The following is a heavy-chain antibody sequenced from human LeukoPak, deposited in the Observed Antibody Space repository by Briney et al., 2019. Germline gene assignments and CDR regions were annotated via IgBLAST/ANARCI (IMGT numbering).Heavy chain of an antibody. V-gene: IGHV4-39*07. CDR1: GGSISSSSYY. J-gene: IGHJ4*02. CDR2: IYYSGST. D-gene: IGHD1-1*01. CDR3: ARRERRYHYYFDY. Sequence: KPSETLSLTCTVSGGSISSSSYYWGWIRQPPGKGLEWIGSIYYSGSTYYNPSLKSRVTISVDTSKNQFSLKLSSVTAADTAVYYCARRERRYHYYFDYWGQGTLVTVSS.